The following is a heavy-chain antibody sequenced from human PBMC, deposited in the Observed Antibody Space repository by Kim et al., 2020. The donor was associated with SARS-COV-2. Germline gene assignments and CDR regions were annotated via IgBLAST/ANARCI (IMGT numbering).Heavy chain of an antibody. Sequence: GGSLRLSCSASGFTFCSYAMLWFHQAPGKGLEYVSAISSNGGSTYYADSVKGRFSISRDNSKNTLYLQMSSLSAEDTAVYYCVNSFYYGSGRYYNWYFDL. V-gene: IGHV3-64D*09. CDR3: VNSFYYGSGRYYNWYFDL. D-gene: IGHD3-10*01. J-gene: IGHJ2*01. CDR1: GFTFCSYA. CDR2: ISSNGGST.